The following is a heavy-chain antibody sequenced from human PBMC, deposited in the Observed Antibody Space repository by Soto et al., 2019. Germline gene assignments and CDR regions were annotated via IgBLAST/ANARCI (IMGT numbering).Heavy chain of an antibody. CDR3: ARTEIDSGSYTWFDP. J-gene: IGHJ5*02. CDR2: IYYSGRT. CDR1: GGSISSGDYY. D-gene: IGHD3-10*01. Sequence: QVQLQESGPGLVKPSQTLSLTCTVSGGSISSGDYYWSWIRQPPGKGLEWIGYIYYSGRTHYNPSLKSRVTISVETYKHQFSMKLSSVTAADTAVYYCARTEIDSGSYTWFDPWGQGTLVTVSS. V-gene: IGHV4-30-4*01.